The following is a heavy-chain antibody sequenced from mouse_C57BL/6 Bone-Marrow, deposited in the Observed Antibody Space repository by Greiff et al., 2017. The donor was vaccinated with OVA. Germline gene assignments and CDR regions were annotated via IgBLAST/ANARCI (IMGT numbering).Heavy chain of an antibody. Sequence: EVKLMESGGGLVKPGGSLKLSCAASGFTFSDYGMHWVRQAPEKGLEWVAYISSGSSTIYYADTVKGRFTISRDNAKNTLFLQMTSLRSEDTAMYYCARRSYYGNHREMDYWGQGTSVTVSS. J-gene: IGHJ4*01. CDR3: ARRSYYGNHREMDY. CDR1: GFTFSDYG. CDR2: ISSGSSTI. D-gene: IGHD2-10*01. V-gene: IGHV5-17*01.